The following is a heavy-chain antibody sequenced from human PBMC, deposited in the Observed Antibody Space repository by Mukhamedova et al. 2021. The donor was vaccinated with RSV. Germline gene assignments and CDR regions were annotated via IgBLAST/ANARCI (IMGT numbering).Heavy chain of an antibody. V-gene: IGHV3-21*06. Sequence: GKGLEWVASISFCDNYIFYSESVKGRFTISRDDAKNSLFLQMDSLRVDDTAVYYCARDVPPLYSNYDAAFDHWGQGTQVTVSS. J-gene: IGHJ5*02. CDR3: ARDVPPLYSNYDAAFDH. D-gene: IGHD3-16*01. CDR2: ISFCDNYI.